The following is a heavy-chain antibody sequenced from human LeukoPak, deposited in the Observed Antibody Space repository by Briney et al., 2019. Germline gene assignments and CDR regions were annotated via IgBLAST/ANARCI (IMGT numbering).Heavy chain of an antibody. CDR2: IYHSGST. D-gene: IGHD2-15*01. CDR1: GGSISSGGYS. Sequence: SGTLSLTCAVSGGSISSGGYSWSWIRQPPGKGLEWIGYIYHSGSTYYNPSLKSRVTISVDRSKNQFSLKLSSVTAADTAVYYCARYYCSASICYHFDYWGQGTLVTVSS. V-gene: IGHV4-30-2*01. J-gene: IGHJ4*02. CDR3: ARYYCSASICYHFDY.